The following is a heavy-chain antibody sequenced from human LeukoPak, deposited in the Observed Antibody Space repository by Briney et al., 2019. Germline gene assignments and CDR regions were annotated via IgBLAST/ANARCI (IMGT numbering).Heavy chain of an antibody. D-gene: IGHD1-26*01. CDR3: ARYLRYPRYYFDY. V-gene: IGHV1-69*13. CDR2: IIPIFGTA. CDR1: GGTFSSYA. Sequence: SVKVSCKASGGTFSSYAISWVRQAPGQGLEWMGGIIPIFGTANYAQKFQGRVTITADESTSTAYMELSSLRSEDTAVYYCARYLRYPRYYFDYWGQGTLVTVSS. J-gene: IGHJ4*02.